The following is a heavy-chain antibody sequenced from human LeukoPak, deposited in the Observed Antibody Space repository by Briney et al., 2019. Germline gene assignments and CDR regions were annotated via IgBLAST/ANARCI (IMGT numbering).Heavy chain of an antibody. Sequence: PGGSLRLSCAASGFTFSSYSMNWVRQAPGKGLEWVSSISSGSGYIYYADSVRGRFTISRDNAKNSLYLQMNSLRAEDTAVYYCARDIAGISDYWGQGTLVTVSS. J-gene: IGHJ4*02. D-gene: IGHD6-13*01. V-gene: IGHV3-21*01. CDR1: GFTFSSYS. CDR3: ARDIAGISDY. CDR2: ISSGSGYI.